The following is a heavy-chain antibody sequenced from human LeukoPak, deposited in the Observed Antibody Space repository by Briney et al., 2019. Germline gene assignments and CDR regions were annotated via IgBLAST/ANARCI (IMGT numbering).Heavy chain of an antibody. J-gene: IGHJ4*02. V-gene: IGHV4-34*01. D-gene: IGHD3-22*01. CDR2: INHSGST. CDR3: ARGGRGYYQTLDY. CDR1: GGSFSGYY. Sequence: SETLSLTCAVYGGSFSGYYWSWIRQPPGKGLEWIGEINHSGSTNYNPSLKSRVTISVDTSKNQLSLKLSSVTAADTAVYYCARGGRGYYQTLDYWGQGTLVTVSS.